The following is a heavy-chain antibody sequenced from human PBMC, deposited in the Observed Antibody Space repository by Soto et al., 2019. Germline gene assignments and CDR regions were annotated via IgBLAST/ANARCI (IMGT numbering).Heavy chain of an antibody. J-gene: IGHJ4*02. Sequence: QVQLQQWGAGLLKPSETLSLTCAVYGGSFSGYYWSWIRQPPGKGLEWIGEINHSGSTNYNPSLKRRVTISGNPSKNQVSLKLSSVTAAVTAVYYCARGYIAARPVNYFDYWGQGTLVTVSS. CDR3: ARGYIAARPVNYFDY. D-gene: IGHD6-6*01. V-gene: IGHV4-34*01. CDR2: INHSGST. CDR1: GGSFSGYY.